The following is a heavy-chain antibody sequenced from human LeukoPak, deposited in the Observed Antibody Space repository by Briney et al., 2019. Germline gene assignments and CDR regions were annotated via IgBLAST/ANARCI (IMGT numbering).Heavy chain of an antibody. D-gene: IGHD6-13*01. V-gene: IGHV1-8*01. J-gene: IGHJ4*02. Sequence: ASVKVSCKASGYTFTSCDINWVRQATGQGLEWMGWMNPNSGNTGYAQKFQGRVTLTRNTSISTAYMDLSSLRSEDTAVYYCARGGIPAAVDFAYWGQGTLVTVSS. CDR2: MNPNSGNT. CDR3: ARGGIPAAVDFAY. CDR1: GYTFTSCD.